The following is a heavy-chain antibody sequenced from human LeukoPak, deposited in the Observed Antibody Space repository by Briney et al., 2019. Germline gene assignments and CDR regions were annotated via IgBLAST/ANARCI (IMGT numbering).Heavy chain of an antibody. J-gene: IGHJ6*02. CDR1: GYTFTGYY. V-gene: IGHV1-2*02. D-gene: IGHD2-2*01. CDR3: ARDDILRAIQPRAYYYGMDV. CDR2: INPNSGGT. Sequence: ASVKASCKASGYTFTGYYMHWWRRPPGHGREGRGWINPNSGGTNYAQKFQGSVTMTRDTSISTAYMALSRPRSDDTAVNYCARDDILRAIQPRAYYYGMDVWGQGTTVTVSS.